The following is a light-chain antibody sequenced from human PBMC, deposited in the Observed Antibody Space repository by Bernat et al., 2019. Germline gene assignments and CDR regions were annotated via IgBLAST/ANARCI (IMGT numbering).Light chain of an antibody. J-gene: IGKJ1*01. CDR1: QGISGY. CDR3: QHYYSYPWT. V-gene: IGKV1-8*01. Sequence: AIRMTQSPSSFSASTGDRVSITCRASQGISGYLAWYQQKPGKAPKLLIYAASTLQSGVPSRFSGSGYGTDFTLTISCLQSEDFATYYCQHYYSYPWTFGQGTKVEIK. CDR2: AAS.